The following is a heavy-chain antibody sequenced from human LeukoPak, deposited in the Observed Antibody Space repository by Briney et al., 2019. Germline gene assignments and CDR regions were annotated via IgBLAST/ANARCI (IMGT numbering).Heavy chain of an antibody. CDR3: ATSSGYGFLFEY. CDR2: FDPEDGET. J-gene: IGHJ4*02. CDR1: GYTLTDLS. D-gene: IGHD3-22*01. V-gene: IGHV1-24*01. Sequence: VASVKVSCKVSGYTLTDLSMHWVRQAPGKGLEWMGGFDPEDGETIYTQNFQGGVTMTEDTSTDTAYMEVRSLRSEDTAVYYCATSSGYGFLFEYWGQGTLVTVSS.